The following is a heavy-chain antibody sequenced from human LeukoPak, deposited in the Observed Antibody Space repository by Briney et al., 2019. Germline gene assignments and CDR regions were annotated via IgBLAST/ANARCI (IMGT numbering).Heavy chain of an antibody. Sequence: SETLSLTCTVSGGSMSSYYWSWIRQPPGKGLEWIGYIYYTGSTNYNPSLKSRVTISVDTSKNQFSLGLSSVTAADTAVYFCARHTYYYDTSGPNWFDPWGQGTLVTVSS. CDR3: ARHTYYYDTSGPNWFDP. CDR2: IYYTGST. CDR1: GGSMSSYY. J-gene: IGHJ5*02. D-gene: IGHD3-22*01. V-gene: IGHV4-59*08.